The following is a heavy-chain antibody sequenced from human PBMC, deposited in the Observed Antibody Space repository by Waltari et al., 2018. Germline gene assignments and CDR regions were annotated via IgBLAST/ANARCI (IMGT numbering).Heavy chain of an antibody. CDR3: ARAGGLLDAFDI. J-gene: IGHJ3*02. CDR2: IKQDGSEK. V-gene: IGHV3-7*01. Sequence: EVQLVESGGGLVQPGGSLRLSCAASGFPFSCYWMSWVRKAPGKGLEWVAKIKQDGSEKYYVDSVKGRFTISRDNAKNSLYLQMNSLRAEDTAVYYCARAGGLLDAFDIWGQGTMVTVSS. CDR1: GFPFSCYW. D-gene: IGHD3-10*01.